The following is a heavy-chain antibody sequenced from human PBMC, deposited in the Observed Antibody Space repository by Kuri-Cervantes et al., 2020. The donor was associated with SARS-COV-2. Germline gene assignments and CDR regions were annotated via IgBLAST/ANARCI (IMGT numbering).Heavy chain of an antibody. CDR2: ISASGDFT. CDR3: AKGLSSSWYVGFDY. J-gene: IGHJ4*01. V-gene: IGHV3-23*01. CDR1: GFTFSGYA. D-gene: IGHD6-13*01. Sequence: GESLKISCAASGFTFSGYAMTWVRQAPGKGLEWVSVISASGDFTYFADSVKGRFTISRDNSKNTLYLQMNSLRAEDTALYYCAKGLSSSWYVGFDYWGQGTLVTVSS.